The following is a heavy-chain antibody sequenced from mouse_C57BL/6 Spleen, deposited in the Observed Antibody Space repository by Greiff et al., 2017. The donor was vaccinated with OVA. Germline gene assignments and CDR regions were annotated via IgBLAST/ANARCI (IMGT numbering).Heavy chain of an antibody. V-gene: IGHV14-3*01. CDR1: GFNIKNTY. CDR3: LNYYGTPAWFAY. CDR2: IDPANGNT. Sequence: DVKLVESVAELVRPGASVKLSCTASGFNIKNTYMHWVKQRPEQGLEWIGRIDPANGNTKYAPKFQGKATITADTSSNTAYLQLSSLTSEDTAIYYCLNYYGTPAWFAYWGQGTLVTVSA. J-gene: IGHJ3*01. D-gene: IGHD1-1*01.